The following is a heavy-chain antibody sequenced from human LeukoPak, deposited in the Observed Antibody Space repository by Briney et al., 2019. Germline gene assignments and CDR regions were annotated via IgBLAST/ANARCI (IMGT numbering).Heavy chain of an antibody. CDR1: GGSISSYY. Sequence: SETLSLTCTVSGGSISSYYWSWIRQPPGKGLEWIGSIHYSGSTYYNPSLKSRVTISVDTSKNQFSLKLSSVTAADTAVYYCARTTQGDFDYWGQGTLVTVSS. D-gene: IGHD4-17*01. J-gene: IGHJ4*02. V-gene: IGHV4-59*08. CDR2: IHYSGST. CDR3: ARTTQGDFDY.